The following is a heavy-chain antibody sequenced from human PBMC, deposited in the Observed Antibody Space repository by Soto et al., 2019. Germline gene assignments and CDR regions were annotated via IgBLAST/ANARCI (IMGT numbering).Heavy chain of an antibody. Sequence: SETLSLTCTVSGGSISSYYWSWIRQPPGKGLEWIGYIYYSGSTNYNPSLKSRVTISVDTSKNQFSLKLSSVTAADTAVYYCARVVAGIAVAGTPLNWFDPWGQGTLVTVSS. CDR2: IYYSGST. J-gene: IGHJ5*02. D-gene: IGHD6-19*01. V-gene: IGHV4-59*01. CDR1: GGSISSYY. CDR3: ARVVAGIAVAGTPLNWFDP.